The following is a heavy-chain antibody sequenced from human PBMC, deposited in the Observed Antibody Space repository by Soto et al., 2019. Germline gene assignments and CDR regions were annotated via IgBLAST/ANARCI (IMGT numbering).Heavy chain of an antibody. D-gene: IGHD3-22*01. J-gene: IGHJ1*01. Sequence: QVQLVQSGAEVKKPGSSVKVSCKASGGTFSNYALRWVRQAPGQGLEWMGDIIPIFGTTNNAQKLQGRVTITTDETTSTAYMELNRLRSEGTAVYYYASHGEQDDYDASGYGWGQGTLVTVSS. CDR1: GGTFSNYA. V-gene: IGHV1-69*05. CDR2: IIPIFGTT. CDR3: ASHGEQDDYDASGYG.